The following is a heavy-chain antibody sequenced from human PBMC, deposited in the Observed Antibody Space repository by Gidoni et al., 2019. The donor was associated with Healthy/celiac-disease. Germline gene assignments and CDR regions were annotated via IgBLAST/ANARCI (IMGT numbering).Heavy chain of an antibody. V-gene: IGHV4-4*02. CDR3: ARDLVTSIAVAGTFDY. Sequence: QVQLQESGPGLVQPSGTLSLTCAVSGGSISSSNWWSWVRQPPGKGLEWIGEIYHSGSTNYNPSLKSRVTISVDKSKNQFSRKLSSVTAADTAVYYCARDLVTSIAVAGTFDYWGQGTLVTVSS. J-gene: IGHJ4*02. CDR2: IYHSGST. CDR1: GGSISSSNW. D-gene: IGHD6-19*01.